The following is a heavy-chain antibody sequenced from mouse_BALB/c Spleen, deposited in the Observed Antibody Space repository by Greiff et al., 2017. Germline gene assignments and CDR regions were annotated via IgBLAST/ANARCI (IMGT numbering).Heavy chain of an antibody. D-gene: IGHD1-1*01. J-gene: IGHJ4*01. CDR1: GYSITSDYA. CDR3: ARGATVEGYYAMDY. V-gene: IGHV3-2*02. Sequence: EVQLQESGPGLVKPSQSLSLTCTVTGYSITSDYAWNWIRQFPGNKLEWMGYISYSGSTSYNPSLKSRISITRDTSKNQFFLQLNSVTTEDTATYYCARGATVEGYYAMDYWGQGTSVTVSS. CDR2: ISYSGST.